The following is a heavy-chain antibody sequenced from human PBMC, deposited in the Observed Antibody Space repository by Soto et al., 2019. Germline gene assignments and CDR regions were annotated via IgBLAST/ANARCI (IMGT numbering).Heavy chain of an antibody. CDR3: ARYCGGDCYTD. CDR1: GYTFTSYG. J-gene: IGHJ4*02. V-gene: IGHV1-18*01. D-gene: IGHD2-21*02. CDR2: ISAYDGNT. Sequence: QVPLVQSGTEVKRPGASVKVSCKASGYTFTSYGIVWVRQAPGQGLEWMGWISAYDGNTDYAQKLQGRVTMTTDTSTTTAYMELRSLRSDDTAVYYCARYCGGDCYTDWGQGTLVTVSS.